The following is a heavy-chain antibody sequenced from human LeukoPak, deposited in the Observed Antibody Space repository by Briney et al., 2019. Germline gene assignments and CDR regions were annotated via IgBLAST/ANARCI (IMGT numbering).Heavy chain of an antibody. Sequence: GGSLRLSCAASGFTFDDYAMHWVRHAPGKGLEWVSGISWNSGSIGYADSVKGRFTISRDNAKNSLYLQMNSLRAEDTALYYCAKEWLQGLFDYWGQGTLVTVSS. CDR2: ISWNSGSI. CDR3: AKEWLQGLFDY. D-gene: IGHD5-18*01. CDR1: GFTFDDYA. J-gene: IGHJ4*02. V-gene: IGHV3-9*01.